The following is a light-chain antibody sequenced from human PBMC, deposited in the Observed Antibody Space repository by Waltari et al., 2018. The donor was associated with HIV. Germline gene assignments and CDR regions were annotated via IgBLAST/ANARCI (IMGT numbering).Light chain of an antibody. CDR2: WAA. CDR1: QSVLYRSNNRNY. V-gene: IGKV4-1*01. J-gene: IGKJ1*01. Sequence: DIEVTQSPDSLAVSLGERATLTCKSSQSVLYRSNNRNYLAWFQQKPGQSPKLLISWAAARESGVPARFSGGGSGTDFTLTIRSLQAEDVATYYCQQYSTFPWTFGQGTKVEIK. CDR3: QQYSTFPWT.